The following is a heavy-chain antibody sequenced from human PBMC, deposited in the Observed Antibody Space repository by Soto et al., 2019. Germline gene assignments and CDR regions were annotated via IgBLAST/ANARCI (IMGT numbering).Heavy chain of an antibody. CDR2: IYYSGST. CDR1: GGSISSGDYY. Sequence: SETLSLTCTVSGGSISSGDYYWSWIRQPPGKGLEWIGYIYYSGSTYYNPSLKSRVTISVDTSKNQFSLKLGSVTAADTAVYYCARGYCSGGSCYSPPYYGMDVWGQGTTVTVSS. CDR3: ARGYCSGGSCYSPPYYGMDV. D-gene: IGHD2-15*01. V-gene: IGHV4-30-4*01. J-gene: IGHJ6*02.